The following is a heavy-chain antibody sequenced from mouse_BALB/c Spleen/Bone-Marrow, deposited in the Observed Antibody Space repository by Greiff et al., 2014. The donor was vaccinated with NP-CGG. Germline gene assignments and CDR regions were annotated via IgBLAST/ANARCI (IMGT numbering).Heavy chain of an antibody. CDR1: GFTFSDYY. J-gene: IGHJ4*01. D-gene: IGHD2-10*02. CDR3: TRSGKRYGAMDY. V-gene: IGHV5-4*02. Sequence: EVKLVESGGGLVKPGGSLKLSRAASGFTFSDYYMYWVRQTPEKRLEWVATISDGGTYTFYPDSVKGRFTISRDNAKNNLYLQMSSLQSEDTAMYYCTRSGKRYGAMDYWGQGTSVTVSS. CDR2: ISDGGTYT.